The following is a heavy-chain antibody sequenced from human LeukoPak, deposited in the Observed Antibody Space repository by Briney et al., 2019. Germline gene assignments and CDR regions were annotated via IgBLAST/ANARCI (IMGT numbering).Heavy chain of an antibody. Sequence: PSETLSLTCTVSGAPISSSTYYWGWIRQPPGKGLEWIGSNTYYNPSLKSRVTISLDTSKNQFSLKLSSLTAADTAVYYYASSYSTSARKIDYWGQGTLVTVSS. V-gene: IGHV4-39*01. CDR3: ASSYSTSARKIDY. CDR2: NT. CDR1: GAPISSSTYY. J-gene: IGHJ4*02. D-gene: IGHD6-6*01.